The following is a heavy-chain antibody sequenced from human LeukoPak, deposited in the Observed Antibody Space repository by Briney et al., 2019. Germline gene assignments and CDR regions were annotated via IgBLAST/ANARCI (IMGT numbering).Heavy chain of an antibody. V-gene: IGHV5-51*01. CDR3: ARASTGISNPHYFDF. J-gene: IGHJ4*02. Sequence: GESLKISCKGSGYSFTRYWIGCVRQMPGKGLEWMGIIYPGDSDTRYSPSFQGQVTISADRSISTAYLQWSSLTASDTAIYYCARASTGISNPHYFDFWGQGTLVTVSS. D-gene: IGHD3-9*01. CDR2: IYPGDSDT. CDR1: GYSFTRYW.